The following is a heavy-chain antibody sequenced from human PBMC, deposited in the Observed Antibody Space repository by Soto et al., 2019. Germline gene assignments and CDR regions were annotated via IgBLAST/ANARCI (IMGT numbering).Heavy chain of an antibody. V-gene: IGHV3-23*01. CDR1: GFTFSSYA. CDR3: AKVTPPHFDWLLPGY. J-gene: IGHJ4*02. CDR2: ISGSGGST. Sequence: PGESLKISCAASGFTFSSYAMSWVRQAPGKGLEWVSAISGSGGSTYYADSVKGRFTISRDNSKNTLYLQMNSLRAEDTAVYYCAKVTPPHFDWLLPGYWGQGTLVTVSS. D-gene: IGHD3-9*01.